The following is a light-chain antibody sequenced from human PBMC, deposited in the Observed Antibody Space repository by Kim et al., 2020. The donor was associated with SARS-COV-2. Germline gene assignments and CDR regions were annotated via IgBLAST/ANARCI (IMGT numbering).Light chain of an antibody. V-gene: IGKV3-20*01. CDR3: QQYGSSPYT. CDR1: QSVRNTY. Sequence: WSPGERATLPCRASQSVRNTYIAWYQKKPGQAPSLLIYGASKRATGIPDRFSGSGSGTDFTLTISRLEPEDFAVFYCQQYGSSPYTFGQGTKLEI. J-gene: IGKJ2*01. CDR2: GAS.